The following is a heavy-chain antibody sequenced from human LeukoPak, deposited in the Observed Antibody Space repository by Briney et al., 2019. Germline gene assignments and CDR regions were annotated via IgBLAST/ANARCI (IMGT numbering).Heavy chain of an antibody. CDR3: TRALEYSSSGSWFDP. J-gene: IGHJ5*02. D-gene: IGHD6-6*01. V-gene: IGHV3-49*03. CDR1: GFTFGDYA. CDR2: IRSKAYGGTT. Sequence: GGSLRLSCTASGFTFGDYAMSWFRQAPGKGLEWVGFIRSKAYGGTTEYAASVKGRFTISRDDSKSIAYLQMNSLKTEDTAVYYCTRALEYSSSGSWFDPWGQGTLVTVSS.